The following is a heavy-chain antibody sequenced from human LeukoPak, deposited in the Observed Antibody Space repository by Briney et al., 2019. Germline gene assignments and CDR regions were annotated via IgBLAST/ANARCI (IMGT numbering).Heavy chain of an antibody. CDR2: ITSSSTYT. CDR3: ARDPYSGTYGDTYYYYMDV. J-gene: IGHJ6*03. V-gene: IGHV3-21*01. CDR1: GFTFSNAW. D-gene: IGHD1-26*01. Sequence: PGGSLRLSCAASGFTFSNAWMSWVRQAPGKGLEWASSITSSSTYTFYADSVKGRFTISRDNARNSLYLQMNSLRAEDTAVYYCARDPYSGTYGDTYYYYMDVWGKGTTVTISS.